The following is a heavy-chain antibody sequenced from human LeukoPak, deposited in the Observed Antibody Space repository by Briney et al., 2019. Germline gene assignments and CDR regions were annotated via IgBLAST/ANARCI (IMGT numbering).Heavy chain of an antibody. D-gene: IGHD5-12*01. CDR1: GFTFRSYA. V-gene: IGHV3-30*04. CDR2: ISYDESKK. CDR3: ARDPVATLFSDYYYYYMDV. Sequence: GGSLRLSCAASGFTFRSYAMHWVRQAPGKGLEWVAAISYDESKKYDADSVRGRFTISRDNSKNALYLQMNNLRPEDTAVYYCARDPVATLFSDYYYYYMDVWGKGTTVTVSS. J-gene: IGHJ6*03.